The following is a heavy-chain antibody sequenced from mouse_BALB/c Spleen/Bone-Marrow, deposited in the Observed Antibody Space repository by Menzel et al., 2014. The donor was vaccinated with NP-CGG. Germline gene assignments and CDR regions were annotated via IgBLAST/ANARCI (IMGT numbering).Heavy chain of an antibody. D-gene: IGHD1-2*01. CDR3: TRSGYYGYGWYFDV. CDR1: GYTFTNYF. V-gene: IGHV1S81*02. Sequence: VQLVESGAELVKPGASVKLSCRISGYTFTNYFVYWVEQRPGQGLEWIGEINPSNDTPNFNEKFKSKATLTVDKSSSTAYMQHSSLTSEDSAVCYCTRSGYYGYGWYFDVWGAGTTVTVSS. J-gene: IGHJ1*01. CDR2: INPSNDTP.